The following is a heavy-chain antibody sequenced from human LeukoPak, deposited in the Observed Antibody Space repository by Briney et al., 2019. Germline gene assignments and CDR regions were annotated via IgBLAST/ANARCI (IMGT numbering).Heavy chain of an antibody. J-gene: IGHJ4*02. CDR3: ARGSSSGWYYFDY. Sequence: GASVKVSRKASGYTFTGYYMHWVRQAPGQGLEWMGRINPNSGGTNYAQKFQGRVTMTRDTSISTAYMELSRLRSDDTAVYYCARGSSSGWYYFDYWGQGTLVTVSS. D-gene: IGHD6-19*01. CDR2: INPNSGGT. V-gene: IGHV1-2*06. CDR1: GYTFTGYY.